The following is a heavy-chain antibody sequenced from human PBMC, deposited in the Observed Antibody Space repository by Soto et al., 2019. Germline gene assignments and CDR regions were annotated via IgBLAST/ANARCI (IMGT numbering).Heavy chain of an antibody. CDR2: MNPNSGNT. CDR3: ARGGSSSCFLYYYYCMAF. Sequence: ASVQVSCKESGYTSTGYDIKRVRQATGQGLEWMGWMNPNSGNTGYAQKFQGRVTMTRNTSISTAYMELSSLRSEDTAVYYGARGGSSSCFLYYYYCMAFWGQGTTVTVSS. CDR1: GYTSTGYD. J-gene: IGHJ6*02. V-gene: IGHV1-8*01. D-gene: IGHD6-13*01.